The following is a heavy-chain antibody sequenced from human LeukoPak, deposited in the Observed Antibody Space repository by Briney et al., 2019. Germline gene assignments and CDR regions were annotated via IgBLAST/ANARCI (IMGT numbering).Heavy chain of an antibody. CDR2: IYYSGST. Sequence: GSLRLSCAGSGFPFSSYPISWVRQPPGKGLEWIGSIYYSGSTYYNPSLKSRVTISVDTSKNQFSLKLSSVTAADTAVYYCASTITVTTDYWGQGTLVTVSS. D-gene: IGHD4-17*01. J-gene: IGHJ4*02. V-gene: IGHV4-38-2*01. CDR1: GFPFSSYPI. CDR3: ASTITVTTDY.